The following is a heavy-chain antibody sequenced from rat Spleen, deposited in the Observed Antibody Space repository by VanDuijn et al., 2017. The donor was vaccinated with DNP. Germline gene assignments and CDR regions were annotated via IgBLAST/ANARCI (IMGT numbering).Heavy chain of an antibody. CDR2: ITYDGTRT. J-gene: IGHJ2*01. CDR3: ARDFRGSDY. D-gene: IGHD4-4*01. Sequence: EVQLVESGGGLVQPGRSLKLSCTASGFSFSDSNMAWVRQTPEKGLEWVATITYDGTRTFYPDSVKGRFTISRDNAKNILYLQMNSLRSEDTATYYCARDFRGSDYWGQGVMVTVSS. CDR1: GFSFSDSN. V-gene: IGHV5S10*01.